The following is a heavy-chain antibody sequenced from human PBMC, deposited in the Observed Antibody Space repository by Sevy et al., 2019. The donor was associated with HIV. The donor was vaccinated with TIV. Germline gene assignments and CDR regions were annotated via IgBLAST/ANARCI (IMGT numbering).Heavy chain of an antibody. CDR3: AGAEHLYGGNRRGAFDI. CDR1: GFTFSSYS. V-gene: IGHV3-21*01. CDR2: INSSSSYI. Sequence: GGSLRLSCAASGFTFSSYSMNWVRQAPGKGLEWVSSINSSSSYIYYADSVKGRFTISRDNAKNSLYLQMNSLRAEDKAVYYCAGAEHLYGGNRRGAFDIWGQGTMVTVSS. J-gene: IGHJ3*02. D-gene: IGHD4-17*01.